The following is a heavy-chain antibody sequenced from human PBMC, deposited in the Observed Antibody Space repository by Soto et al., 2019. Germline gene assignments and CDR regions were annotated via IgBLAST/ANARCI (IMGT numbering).Heavy chain of an antibody. D-gene: IGHD4-17*01. CDR1: GGSISSDGYY. CDR3: ARVQYGLDY. Sequence: SETLSLTCTVSGGSISSDGYYWCWIRQHPGKGLEWIGYIYYSGSTYYNPSLKSRVTISVDTSKNQFSLQLSSVTAADTAVYYCARVQYGLDYWGQGTLVTVSS. J-gene: IGHJ4*02. V-gene: IGHV4-31*03. CDR2: IYYSGST.